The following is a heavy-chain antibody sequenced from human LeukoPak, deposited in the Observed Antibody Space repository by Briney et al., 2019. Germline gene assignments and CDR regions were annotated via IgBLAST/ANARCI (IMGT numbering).Heavy chain of an antibody. D-gene: IGHD2-21*02. V-gene: IGHV3-15*01. Sequence: GGSLRLSCAASGFTFSNAWMSWVRQAPGKGLEWVGRIKSKTDGGTTDYAAPVKGRFTISRDDSKNTLYLQMNSLKTEDTAVYYCTTAVATIGAYCGGDCYSDGDYWGQGTLVTVSS. CDR2: IKSKTDGGTT. CDR1: GFTFSNAW. CDR3: TTAVATIGAYCGGDCYSDGDY. J-gene: IGHJ4*02.